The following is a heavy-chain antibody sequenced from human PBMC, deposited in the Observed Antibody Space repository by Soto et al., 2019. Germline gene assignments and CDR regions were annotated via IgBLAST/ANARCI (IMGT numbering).Heavy chain of an antibody. V-gene: IGHV3-13*01. J-gene: IGHJ2*01. CDR1: GFDFRTYD. Sequence: EVQLVESGGDLVQPGGSLRLSCAASGFDFRTYDMHWVRQGTGEGLEWVSTVGTVGDTYYADSAKSRFIISRDDAKNSMYLQMSSLCAGDKAVYYCSRAAGIGWDDTRYCDLFGRCTLVTISS. D-gene: IGHD3-9*01. CDR2: VGTVGDT. CDR3: SRAAGIGWDDTRYCDL.